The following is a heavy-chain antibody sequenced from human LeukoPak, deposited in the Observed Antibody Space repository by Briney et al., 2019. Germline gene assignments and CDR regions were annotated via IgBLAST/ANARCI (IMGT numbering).Heavy chain of an antibody. J-gene: IGHJ4*02. CDR3: ARDAAVRGAYPPGY. Sequence: GGSLRLSCDASGFTFSNYAMNWVRQAPGKGLEWVSSISSSSSYIYYADSVKGRFTISRDNAKNSLYLQMNSLRAEDTAVYYCARDAAVRGAYPPGYWGQGTLVTVSS. V-gene: IGHV3-21*01. CDR2: ISSSSSYI. CDR1: GFTFSNYA. D-gene: IGHD3-10*01.